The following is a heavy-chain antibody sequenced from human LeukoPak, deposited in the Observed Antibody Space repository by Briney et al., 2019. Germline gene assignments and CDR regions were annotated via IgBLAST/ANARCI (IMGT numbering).Heavy chain of an antibody. Sequence: ASVKVSCKASGYTFTSYDINWVRQATGQGLEWMGWMNPNSGNTGYAQKFQGRVTMTRNTSISTAYMELTSLRSEDTAVYYCAREYQLLGTVYNYFDPWGQGTLVTVSS. CDR2: MNPNSGNT. CDR3: AREYQLLGTVYNYFDP. D-gene: IGHD2-2*01. CDR1: GYTFTSYD. J-gene: IGHJ5*02. V-gene: IGHV1-8*01.